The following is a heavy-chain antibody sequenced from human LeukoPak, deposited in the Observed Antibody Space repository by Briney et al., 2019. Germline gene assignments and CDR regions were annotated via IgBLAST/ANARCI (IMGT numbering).Heavy chain of an antibody. Sequence: GGSLRLSCVASGFTFTSDAMNWVRQAPGKGLEWVSVIYSGGSTYYADSVKGRFTISRDDSKNTLYLQMNSLRAEDTAMYYCAREHYSGGYWGQGTLVTVSS. CDR1: GFTFTSDA. J-gene: IGHJ4*02. CDR3: AREHYSGGY. V-gene: IGHV3-53*01. CDR2: IYSGGST. D-gene: IGHD2-21*01.